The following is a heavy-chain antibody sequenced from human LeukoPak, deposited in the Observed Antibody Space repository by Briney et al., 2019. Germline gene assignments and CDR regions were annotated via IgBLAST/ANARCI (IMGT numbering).Heavy chain of an antibody. CDR1: GDSVSSNSAA. J-gene: IGHJ3*02. CDR2: TYYRSKWYN. D-gene: IGHD1-14*01. V-gene: IGHV6-1*01. Sequence: QTLSLTCGISGDSVSSNSAAWNWIRQSQSRGLEWPGRTYYRSKWYNDYAVTVKSRISINPDTSKNQFSLQLNSVTPEDTAVYYCAREGEAGRKYDAFDIWGQGTMVTVSS. CDR3: AREGEAGRKYDAFDI.